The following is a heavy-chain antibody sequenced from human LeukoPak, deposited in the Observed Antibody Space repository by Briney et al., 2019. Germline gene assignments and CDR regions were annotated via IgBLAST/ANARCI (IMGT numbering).Heavy chain of an antibody. CDR3: ARDVGEYCSSTSCYASNY. D-gene: IGHD2-2*01. CDR1: GYTFTGYY. CDR2: INPNGGGT. J-gene: IGHJ4*02. Sequence: GAPVKVSCKASGYTFTGYYMHWVRQAPGQGLEWMGWINPNGGGTNYAQKFQGRVTMTRDTSISTAYMELSRLRSDDTAVYYCARDVGEYCSSTSCYASNYWGQGTLVTVSS. V-gene: IGHV1-2*02.